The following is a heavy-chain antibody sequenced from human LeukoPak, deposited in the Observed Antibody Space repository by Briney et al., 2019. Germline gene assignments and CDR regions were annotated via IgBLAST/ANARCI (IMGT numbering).Heavy chain of an antibody. CDR1: GFTFTDYW. CDR3: ARVGAWELQRVFDY. V-gene: IGHV3-7*01. CDR2: IKQGGSES. J-gene: IGHJ4*02. D-gene: IGHD1-26*01. Sequence: GGSLRLSCAASGFTFTDYWMTWVRQVPGKGLEWVANIKQGGSESYYVDSVKGRFTTSRENAKNSLYLQMDSLRVDDTAVYYCARVGAWELQRVFDYWGQGTLVTVSS.